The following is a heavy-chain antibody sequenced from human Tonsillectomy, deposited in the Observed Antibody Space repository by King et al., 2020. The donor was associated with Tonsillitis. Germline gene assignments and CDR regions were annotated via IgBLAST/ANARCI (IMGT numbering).Heavy chain of an antibody. CDR2: IYTSGST. Sequence: VQLQESGPGLVKPSQTLSLTCTVSGGSISSGSYYLSWIRQPAGKGLEWIWRIYTSGSTNYNPSLKSRVTVSVDPSNNQFPLKLSSMTAADTAVYYCAREGYSSSPYYYHYYMDVWGKGTTVTVSS. V-gene: IGHV4-61*02. D-gene: IGHD6-6*01. J-gene: IGHJ6*03. CDR3: AREGYSSSPYYYHYYMDV. CDR1: GGSISSGSYY.